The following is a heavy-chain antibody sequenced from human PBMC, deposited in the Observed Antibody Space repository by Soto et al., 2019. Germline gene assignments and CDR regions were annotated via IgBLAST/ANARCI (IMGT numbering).Heavy chain of an antibody. Sequence: EVQLVESGGGLVKPGGSLRLACVDSGFTFRSYSMNWVRQAPGKGLEWVASISSTRRVIWYADSLKGRFTISRDNAKITLLLPTDSLRADDAAVYYCLRGGRGYTRSDVLDAWGHGTMVTVSS. D-gene: IGHD2-2*02. J-gene: IGHJ3*01. V-gene: IGHV3-21*06. CDR1: GFTFRSYS. CDR2: ISSTRRVI. CDR3: LRGGRGYTRSDVLDA.